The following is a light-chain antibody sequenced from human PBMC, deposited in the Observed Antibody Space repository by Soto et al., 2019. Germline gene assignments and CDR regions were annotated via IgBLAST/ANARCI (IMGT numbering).Light chain of an antibody. CDR1: QSISSN. CDR2: DAS. CDR3: QQYNSWPIT. V-gene: IGKV3-15*01. Sequence: EIVMTQSPATLSVSPGERATLSCRASQSISSNLAWYQQKPGQVPSLLIYDASTRATGVPARFSGSGSGTELPLTISSLQSEDFAVYYCQQYNSWPITFGQGTRLE. J-gene: IGKJ5*01.